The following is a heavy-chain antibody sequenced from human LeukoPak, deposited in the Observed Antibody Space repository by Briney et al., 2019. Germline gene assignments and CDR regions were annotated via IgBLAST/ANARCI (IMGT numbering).Heavy chain of an antibody. D-gene: IGHD2-15*01. CDR1: GGSIRSGDYY. V-gene: IGHV4-30-4*01. J-gene: IGHJ5*02. Sequence: SETLSLTCTVSGGSIRSGDYYWSWIRQPPGKGLEWIGYIYYSGSTYYNPSLKSRVTISVDTSKNQFSLKLSSVTAADTAVYYCAREAVVAARWFDPWGQGTLVTVSS. CDR2: IYYSGST. CDR3: AREAVVAARWFDP.